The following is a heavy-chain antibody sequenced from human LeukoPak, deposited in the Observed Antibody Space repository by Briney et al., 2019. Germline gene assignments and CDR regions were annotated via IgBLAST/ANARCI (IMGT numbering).Heavy chain of an antibody. J-gene: IGHJ4*02. CDR3: AKDRPNYYGSNGHYYRRDGDY. D-gene: IGHD3-22*01. V-gene: IGHV3-23*01. CDR1: GFTFSIYA. CDR2: ITSSGDGT. Sequence: GGSLRLSCAASGFTFSIYAMSWVRQAPGKGLQWVSSITSSGDGTYYADSVKGRFTISRDNSDNMLYLQMNSLRVGDTAVYFCAKDRPNYYGSNGHYYRRDGDYWGQGTLVTVSS.